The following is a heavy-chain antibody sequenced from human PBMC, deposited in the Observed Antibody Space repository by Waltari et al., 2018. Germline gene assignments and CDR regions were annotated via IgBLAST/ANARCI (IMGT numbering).Heavy chain of an antibody. Sequence: QVQLVESGGGVVQPGRSLRLSCAASGFTFSSSGLHWVRQAPGKGLEWVAVTSSDGNNKFYADSVKGRFTISRDNSKNTLYLQMNSLRAEDTAVYYCAKPGGPYGSGSYKNLPLDFWGQGTPVTVSS. D-gene: IGHD3-10*01. V-gene: IGHV3-30*18. J-gene: IGHJ4*02. CDR3: AKPGGPYGSGSYKNLPLDF. CDR1: GFTFSSSG. CDR2: TSSDGNNK.